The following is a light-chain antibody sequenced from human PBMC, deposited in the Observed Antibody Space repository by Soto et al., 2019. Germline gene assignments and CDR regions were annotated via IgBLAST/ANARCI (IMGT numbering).Light chain of an antibody. CDR1: TSNIGRNY. V-gene: IGLV1-51*01. CDR2: DDN. J-gene: IGLJ2*01. Sequence: QSVLTQPPSVSAAPGQKVTISCSGSTSNIGRNYVSWYQQVPGAAPKLLIYDDNKRPSGIPDRFSGSKSGTSATLGITGLQTGDEADYYCATWDDSLTAAFFGGGTQLTVL. CDR3: ATWDDSLTAAF.